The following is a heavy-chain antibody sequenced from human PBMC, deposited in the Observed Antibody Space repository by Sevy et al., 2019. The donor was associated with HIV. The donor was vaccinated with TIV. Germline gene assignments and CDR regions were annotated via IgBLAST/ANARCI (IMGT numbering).Heavy chain of an antibody. CDR2: ISSSGTTI. CDR3: ARGWVFSGSRPFDH. D-gene: IGHD1-26*01. CDR1: GFIFSDYY. V-gene: IGHV3-11*04. Sequence: GGSLRLSCAASGFIFSDYYMSWIRQAPGKGLEWVSYISSSGTTIYYADSVQGRFTISRDNAKNSLYLQMNTLRAEDTAVYYCARGWVFSGSRPFDHWCQGTLVTV. J-gene: IGHJ4*02.